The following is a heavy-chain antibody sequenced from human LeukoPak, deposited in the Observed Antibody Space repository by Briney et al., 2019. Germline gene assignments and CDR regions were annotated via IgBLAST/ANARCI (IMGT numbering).Heavy chain of an antibody. CDR3: ARLGVPAAMNYYYYGMDV. J-gene: IGHJ6*02. Sequence: ASVKVSCKASGYTFTSYGISWVRQALGQGLEWMGWISAYNGNTNYSQKLQGRVTMTTDTSTSTAYMELRSLRSDDTAVYYCARLGVPAAMNYYYYGMDVWGQGTTVTVSS. CDR2: ISAYNGNT. CDR1: GYTFTSYG. V-gene: IGHV1-18*01. D-gene: IGHD2-2*01.